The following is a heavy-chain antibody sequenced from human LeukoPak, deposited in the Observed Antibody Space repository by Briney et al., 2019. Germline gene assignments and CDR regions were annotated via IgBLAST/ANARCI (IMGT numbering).Heavy chain of an antibody. J-gene: IGHJ6*02. D-gene: IGHD3-16*01. Sequence: GGSLRLSCAASGFTFSSYWMPWVRQAPGKGLVWVSRINSDGSSTSYADSVKGRFTISRDNAKNTLYLQMNSLRAEDTAVYYCRGYYYYGMDVWGQGTTVTVSS. CDR3: RGYYYYGMDV. CDR1: GFTFSSYW. V-gene: IGHV3-74*01. CDR2: INSDGSST.